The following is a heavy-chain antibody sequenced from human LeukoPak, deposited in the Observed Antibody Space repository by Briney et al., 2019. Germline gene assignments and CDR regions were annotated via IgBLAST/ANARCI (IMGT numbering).Heavy chain of an antibody. J-gene: IGHJ4*02. V-gene: IGHV3-23*01. CDR2: ISASGGST. CDR3: AMNTYYPSYYFDY. D-gene: IGHD3-22*01. CDR1: GFTFSTYA. Sequence: PGGSLRLSCAASGFTFSTYAMSWVRQAPGKGLEWVSGISASGGSTYYADSVKGWFTISRDNSKNTLYLQMNSLRAEHTAVYYCAMNTYYPSYYFDYWGQGTLVTVSS.